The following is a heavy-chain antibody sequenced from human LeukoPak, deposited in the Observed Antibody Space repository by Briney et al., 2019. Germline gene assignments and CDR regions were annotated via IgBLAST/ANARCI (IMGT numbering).Heavy chain of an antibody. D-gene: IGHD5-24*01. CDR1: GYTLTELS. CDR3: ATDQRWLQGSYFDY. V-gene: IGHV1-24*01. CDR2: FDPEDGET. J-gene: IGHJ4*02. Sequence: ASVKVSCKVSGYTLTELSMHWVRQAPGKGLEWMGGFDPEDGETIYAQKFQGRVTMTEDTSTDTAYMELSSLRSEDTAVYYCATDQRWLQGSYFDYWGQGTLVTVSS.